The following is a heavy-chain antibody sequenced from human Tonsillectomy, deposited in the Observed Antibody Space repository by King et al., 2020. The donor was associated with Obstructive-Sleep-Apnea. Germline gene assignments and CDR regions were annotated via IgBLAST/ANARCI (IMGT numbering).Heavy chain of an antibody. J-gene: IGHJ2*01. V-gene: IGHV4-59*01. CDR1: GGSISSYY. CDR2: IYYSGST. Sequence: VQLQESGPGLVKPSETLSLTCTVSGGSISSYYWSWIRQPPGKGLEWIGYIYYSGSTNYNPSLKSRVTISVDTSKNQFSLKLSSVTDADTAVYYCARTLSIAAAGTGWYFDLWGRGTLVTVSS. CDR3: ARTLSIAAAGTGWYFDL. D-gene: IGHD6-13*01.